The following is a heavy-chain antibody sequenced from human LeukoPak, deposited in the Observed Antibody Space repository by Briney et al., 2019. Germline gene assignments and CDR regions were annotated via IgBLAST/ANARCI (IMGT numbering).Heavy chain of an antibody. CDR1: GYTFTSYY. V-gene: IGHV1-46*01. CDR3: ARVNYDCVWGSYRSLYYFDY. J-gene: IGHJ4*02. D-gene: IGHD3-16*02. CDR2: INPSGGST. Sequence: ASVKVSCKASGYTFTSYYMHWVRQAPGQGLEWMGIINPSGGSTSYAQKFQGRVTMTRDMSTSTVYMELSSLRSEDTAVYYCARVNYDCVWGSYRSLYYFDYWGQGTLVTVSS.